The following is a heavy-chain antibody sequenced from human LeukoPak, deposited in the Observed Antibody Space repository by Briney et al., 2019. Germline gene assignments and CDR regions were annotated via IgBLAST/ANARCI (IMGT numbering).Heavy chain of an antibody. Sequence: VSVKVSCKASGYTFTSYGISWVRQAPGQGLEWMGWISAYNGNTNYAQKLQGRVTMTTDTSTSTAYMELRSLRSDDTAVYYCARDPDSSGYYGNWFDPWGQGTLVTVSS. V-gene: IGHV1-18*01. CDR3: ARDPDSSGYYGNWFDP. CDR1: GYTFTSYG. J-gene: IGHJ5*02. D-gene: IGHD3-22*01. CDR2: ISAYNGNT.